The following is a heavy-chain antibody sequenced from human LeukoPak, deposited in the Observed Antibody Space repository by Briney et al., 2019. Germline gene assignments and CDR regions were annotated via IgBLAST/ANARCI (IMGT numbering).Heavy chain of an antibody. J-gene: IGHJ3*02. CDR2: IYYSGST. CDR1: GGSISSSSYY. Sequence: PSETLSLTCTVSGGSISSSSYYWGWIRQPPGKGLEWIGSIYYSGSTYYNPSLKSRVTISVDTSKNQFSLKLSSVTAADTAVYYCARAVESENYYDSRAFDIWGQGTMVTVSS. D-gene: IGHD3-22*01. V-gene: IGHV4-39*07. CDR3: ARAVESENYYDSRAFDI.